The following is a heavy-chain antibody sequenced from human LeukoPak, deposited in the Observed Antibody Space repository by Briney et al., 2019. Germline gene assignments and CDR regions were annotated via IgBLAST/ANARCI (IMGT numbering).Heavy chain of an antibody. CDR1: GASISSSTCY. D-gene: IGHD3-22*01. CDR2: IFYSGST. V-gene: IGHV4-39*01. J-gene: IGHJ4*02. CDR3: ARTCGRGTIDPGTSGFVDY. Sequence: SETLSLTCTVSGASISSSTCYWDWIRQPQGKGLEWMGSIFYSGSTNYKSSLWSRITISIDTSKNQFSLKLNSVTAADTAVYYCARTCGRGTIDPGTSGFVDYWGQGTLVTVSS.